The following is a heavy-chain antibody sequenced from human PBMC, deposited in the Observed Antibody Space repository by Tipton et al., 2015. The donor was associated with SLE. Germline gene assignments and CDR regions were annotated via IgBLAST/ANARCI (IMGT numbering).Heavy chain of an antibody. CDR1: GGSFSGYY. J-gene: IGHJ3*02. CDR2: INHSGST. CDR3: ARVPYSSGWTRWAFDI. V-gene: IGHV4-34*01. D-gene: IGHD6-19*01. Sequence: AGLVKPPETLSLTCAVYGGSFSGYYWSWIRQPPGKGLEWIGEINHSGSTNYNPSLKSRVTISVDTSKNQFSLKLSSVTAADTAVYYCARVPYSSGWTRWAFDIWGQGTMVTVSS.